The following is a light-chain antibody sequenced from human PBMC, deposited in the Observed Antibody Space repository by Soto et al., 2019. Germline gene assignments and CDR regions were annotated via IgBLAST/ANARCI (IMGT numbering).Light chain of an antibody. V-gene: IGKV3-11*01. Sequence: EIVLTQSPATLSLSPGERATLFCRASQSVSSYLAWYQQKPGQAPRLLIYDALNRATGIPARFSGSGSGTDFTLTISSIDTEDFALYYCQRRSNWPPLTFGGGTQVQSK. CDR2: DAL. CDR3: QRRSNWPPLT. J-gene: IGKJ4*01. CDR1: QSVSSY.